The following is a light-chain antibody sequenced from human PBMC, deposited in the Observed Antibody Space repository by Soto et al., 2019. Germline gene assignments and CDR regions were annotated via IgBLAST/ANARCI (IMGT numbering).Light chain of an antibody. V-gene: IGLV2-14*03. J-gene: IGLJ1*01. CDR2: NVY. CDR3: SASTVSRTYV. CDR1: SSDVGAYNF. Sequence: QSALTQPASVSGSPGQSITISCTGTSSDVGAYNFVSWQQQHPGKAPKLMIYNVYDRPSGISYRFSGSKSGNTASLTISGLPGEDEADYYCSASTVSRTYVVGTGTKLTVL.